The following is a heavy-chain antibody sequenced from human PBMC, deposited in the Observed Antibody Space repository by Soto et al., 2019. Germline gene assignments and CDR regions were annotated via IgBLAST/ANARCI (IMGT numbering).Heavy chain of an antibody. D-gene: IGHD2-8*02. V-gene: IGHV4-59*01. CDR3: ASTITGYCFDY. J-gene: IGHJ4*02. Sequence: VTGTASGNSSEYYSWTGVRQAPGKGLEWIGYVHYTGNTKYNPSLGGRVTISLDTSKSQISLKVVAVTAADTAVYYSASTITGYCFDYWGQGTLVTVSS. CDR2: VHYTGNT. CDR1: GNSSEYYS.